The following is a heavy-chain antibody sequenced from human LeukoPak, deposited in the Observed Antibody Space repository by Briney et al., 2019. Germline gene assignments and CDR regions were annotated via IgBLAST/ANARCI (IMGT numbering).Heavy chain of an antibody. CDR2: IIPIFGTA. Sequence: ASVKVSCKASGGTFSSYAISWVRQAPGQGLEWMGGIIPIFGTANYAQKFQGRVTITADKSTSTAYMELSSLRSEDTAVYYCARTLSPPGVGAMNWFDPWGQGTLVTVSS. D-gene: IGHD1-26*01. CDR1: GGTFSSYA. CDR3: ARTLSPPGVGAMNWFDP. J-gene: IGHJ5*02. V-gene: IGHV1-69*06.